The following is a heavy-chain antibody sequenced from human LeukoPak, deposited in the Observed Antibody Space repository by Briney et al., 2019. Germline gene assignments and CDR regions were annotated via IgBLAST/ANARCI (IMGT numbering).Heavy chain of an antibody. CDR2: INHCGST. V-gene: IGHV4-34*01. J-gene: IGHJ6*02. D-gene: IGHD3-3*01. Sequence: PSETVSLMCAVYGGSFRGYYWRWLRQPPGKGLEWIGEINHCGSTNYNPSLKSGVTISVDTSKNQVSLKMSSVTAADTAVYYCARDRVTIFGVVRVRTYGMDVWGQRTTVTVSS. CDR1: GGSFRGYY. CDR3: ARDRVTIFGVVRVRTYGMDV.